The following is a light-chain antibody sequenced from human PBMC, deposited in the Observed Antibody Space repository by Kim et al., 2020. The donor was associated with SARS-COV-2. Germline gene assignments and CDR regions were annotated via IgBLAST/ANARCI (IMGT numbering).Light chain of an antibody. J-gene: IGLJ2*01. Sequence: ALGQPVRITCQGDSLRIYYATWYQQKPGQAPVLVIYGRNNRPSGIPDRFSGSSSGNTASLTITGAQAEDEADYYCNSRDSSGNHVVFGGGTQLTVL. CDR2: GRN. V-gene: IGLV3-19*01. CDR1: SLRIYY. CDR3: NSRDSSGNHVV.